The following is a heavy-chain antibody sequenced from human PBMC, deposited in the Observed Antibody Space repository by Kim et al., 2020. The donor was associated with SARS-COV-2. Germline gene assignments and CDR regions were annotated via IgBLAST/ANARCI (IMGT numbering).Heavy chain of an antibody. CDR3: AKGVAGTEFDS. CDR2: ISSSGSAK. V-gene: IGHV3-23*01. J-gene: IGHJ4*02. CDR1: GFTFSTYA. Sequence: GGSLRLSCAASGFTFSTYAVTWVRQAPGKGLEWVSTISSSGSAKYYADSVKGRFTISRDNSKNTLYLQMDSLRVEDTAVYYCAKGVAGTEFDSWGQGTLVTVSS. D-gene: IGHD6-19*01.